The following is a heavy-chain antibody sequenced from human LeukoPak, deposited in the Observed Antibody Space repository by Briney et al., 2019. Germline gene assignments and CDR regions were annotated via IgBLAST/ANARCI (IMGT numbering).Heavy chain of an antibody. CDR3: ARQLRYSGSYN. J-gene: IGHJ4*02. V-gene: IGHV4-39*01. Sequence: SETLSLTCTVSGCSISSSSYYWGWLRQPPGKGLEWIGSIYYSGSTYYNPSLKSRVTISVDTSKNQFSLKLSSVTAADTAVYYCARQLRYSGSYNWGQGTLVTVSS. CDR2: IYYSGST. CDR1: GCSISSSSYY. D-gene: IGHD1-26*01.